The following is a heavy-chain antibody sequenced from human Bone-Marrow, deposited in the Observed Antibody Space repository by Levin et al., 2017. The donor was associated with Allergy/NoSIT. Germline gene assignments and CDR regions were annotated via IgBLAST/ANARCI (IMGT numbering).Heavy chain of an antibody. CDR3: ATDPSITHGMDA. D-gene: IGHD3-3*02. V-gene: IGHV1-24*01. CDR1: GFSLSVLS. Sequence: LGESLKISCKVSGFSLSVLSMNWVRQAPAKGLEWMGGFDFEDGKPFYAQKFQGRVTVTEDTSTDTAYMELSSLTSEDTAIYYCATDPSITHGMDAWGQGTSVIVSS. CDR2: FDFEDGKP. J-gene: IGHJ6*02.